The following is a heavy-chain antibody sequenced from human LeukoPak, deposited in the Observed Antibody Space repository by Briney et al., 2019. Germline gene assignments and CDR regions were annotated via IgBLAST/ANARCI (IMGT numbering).Heavy chain of an antibody. Sequence: LETLSLTCTVSGGSISTYYWSWIRQPPGKGLEWIGYIYYSGSTNYNPSLKSRVTISVDTSKNQFSLKLSSVTAADTAVYYCARGPYYYDSSGYYYGYWFDPWGQGTLVTVSS. V-gene: IGHV4-59*01. CDR1: GGSISTYY. D-gene: IGHD3-22*01. CDR3: ARGPYYYDSSGYYYGYWFDP. CDR2: IYYSGST. J-gene: IGHJ5*02.